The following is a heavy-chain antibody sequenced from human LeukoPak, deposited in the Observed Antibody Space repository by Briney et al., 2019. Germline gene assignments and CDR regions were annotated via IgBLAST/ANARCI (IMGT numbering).Heavy chain of an antibody. Sequence: SVKVFCTASGGTFSSYAISWVRQAPGQGLEWMGGIIPIFGTANYAQKFQGRVTITADESTSTAYMELSSLRSEDTAVYYCASALVVVAATPVDFLSPLDYWGQGTLVTVSS. D-gene: IGHD2-15*01. CDR1: GGTFSSYA. J-gene: IGHJ4*02. CDR3: ASALVVVAATPVDFLSPLDY. CDR2: IIPIFGTA. V-gene: IGHV1-69*01.